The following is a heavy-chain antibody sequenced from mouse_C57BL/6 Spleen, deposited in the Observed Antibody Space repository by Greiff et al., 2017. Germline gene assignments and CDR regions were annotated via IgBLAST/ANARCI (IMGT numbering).Heavy chain of an antibody. Sequence: VQLQQPGAELVRPGSSVKLSCKASGYTFTSYWMDWVKQRPGQGLEWIGNIYPSDSETHYNQKFKDKATLTVDKSSSTAYMQLSSLTSEDSAVYYCARSYDYDDYAMDYWGQGTSVTVSS. D-gene: IGHD2-4*01. CDR2: IYPSDSET. J-gene: IGHJ4*01. CDR1: GYTFTSYW. CDR3: ARSYDYDDYAMDY. V-gene: IGHV1-61*01.